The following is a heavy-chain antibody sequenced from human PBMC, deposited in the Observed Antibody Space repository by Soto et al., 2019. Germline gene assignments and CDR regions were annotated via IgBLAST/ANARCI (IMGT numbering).Heavy chain of an antibody. CDR1: GYKFGSAW. Sequence: PGESLKISCKGVGYKFGSAWIGWVRQMPGKGLEWMGIIKPGTSDIRYSPSCRGHVTVPADEAVSTAYLQWSSLKASDTAMYYCARQLSHICDSWGQGTLVTVSS. V-gene: IGHV5-51*01. D-gene: IGHD3-3*02. J-gene: IGHJ4*02. CDR2: IKPGTSDI. CDR3: ARQLSHICDS.